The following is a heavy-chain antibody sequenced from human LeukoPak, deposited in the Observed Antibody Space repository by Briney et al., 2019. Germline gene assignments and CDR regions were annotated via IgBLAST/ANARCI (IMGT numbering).Heavy chain of an antibody. CDR3: AKRGVVIRGILVIGYHQEAYHYDF. CDR1: GFTFNSFF. CDR2: ISQDGSET. J-gene: IGHJ4*02. V-gene: IGHV3-7*01. D-gene: IGHD3-10*01. Sequence: GGSLRLSCAASGFTFNSFFLNWVRLTPGRELEWVACISQDGSETFYMDSVRGRFTISRDNTKNSLYLQMNSLRAEDTAVYFCAKRGVVIRGILVIGYHQEAYHYDFWGQGVLVTVSS.